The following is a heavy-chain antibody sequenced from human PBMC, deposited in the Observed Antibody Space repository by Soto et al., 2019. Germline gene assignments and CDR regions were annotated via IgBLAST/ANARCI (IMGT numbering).Heavy chain of an antibody. CDR2: MIPIFGTA. V-gene: IGHV1-69*01. D-gene: IGHD5-12*01. J-gene: IGHJ6*02. CDR1: GGTFSSYA. Sequence: QVQLVQSGAEVKKPGSSVKVSCKASGGTFSSYAISWVRQAPGQGLEWMGGMIPIFGTANYAQKFQCRVTITADESTSTAYTELSSLRSVDTAVYYCARDGVDGVSGYAGGMDVWGQWTTVTVSS. CDR3: ARDGVDGVSGYAGGMDV.